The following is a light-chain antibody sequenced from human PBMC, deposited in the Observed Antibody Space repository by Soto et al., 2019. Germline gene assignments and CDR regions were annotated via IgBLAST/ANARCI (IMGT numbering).Light chain of an antibody. Sequence: EIVLTQSPGTLSLSPGESATLSCRASQSVGRNYLAWFQHKPDQAPRLLIYDASNRATGVPDRVSGSGSGTDFTLSVTRLEPEDFAVYYCQQYGSSPPLTFGGGTKVEIK. CDR3: QQYGSSPPLT. CDR1: QSVGRNY. J-gene: IGKJ4*01. CDR2: DAS. V-gene: IGKV3-20*01.